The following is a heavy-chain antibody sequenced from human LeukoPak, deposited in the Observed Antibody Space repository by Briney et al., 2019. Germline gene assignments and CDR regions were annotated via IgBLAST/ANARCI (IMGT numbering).Heavy chain of an antibody. J-gene: IGHJ3*02. Sequence: SETLSLTCAVYGGSFSGYYWSWIRQPPGKGLEWIGEINHSGSTNYNPSLKSRVTISVDTSKNQFSLKLSSVTAADTAVYYCARLFSSNGDYVWGSYRRRGAFDIWGQGTMVTVSS. V-gene: IGHV4-34*01. CDR2: INHSGST. CDR3: ARLFSSNGDYVWGSYRRRGAFDI. CDR1: GGSFSGYY. D-gene: IGHD3-16*02.